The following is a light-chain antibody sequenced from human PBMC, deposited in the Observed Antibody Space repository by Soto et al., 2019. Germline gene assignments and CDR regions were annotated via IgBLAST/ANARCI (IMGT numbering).Light chain of an antibody. CDR3: SLYTSSSTVV. V-gene: IGLV2-14*01. CDR2: DVS. J-gene: IGLJ2*01. CDR1: SSDVGGYNY. Sequence: QSALTQPASVSGSPGQSITISCTGTSSDVGGYNYVSWYQQHPGKAPKLMIYDVSNRPSGVSNRFSGSKSGNTASLTISGLQGEDGAYYYCSLYTSSSTVVFGGGNQLTL.